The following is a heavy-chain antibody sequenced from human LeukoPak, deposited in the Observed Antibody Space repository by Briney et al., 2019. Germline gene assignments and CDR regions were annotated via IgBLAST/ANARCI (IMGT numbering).Heavy chain of an antibody. Sequence: SVKVSCKASGGTFSSYAISWVRQAPGQGLEWMGGIIPIFGTANYAQKFQGRVTITADESTSTAYMELSSLRSEDTAVYYCARSGCSGGTCRGMIWGQGTMVTVSS. CDR2: IIPIFGTA. J-gene: IGHJ3*02. V-gene: IGHV1-69*01. CDR1: GGTFSSYA. CDR3: ARSGCSGGTCRGMI. D-gene: IGHD2-15*01.